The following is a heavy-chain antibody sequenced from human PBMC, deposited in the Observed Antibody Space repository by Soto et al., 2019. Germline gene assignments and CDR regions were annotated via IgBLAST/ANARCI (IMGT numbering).Heavy chain of an antibody. D-gene: IGHD3-10*01. V-gene: IGHV5-51*01. J-gene: IGHJ5*02. CDR2: IFTRDSET. CDR3: ARGYFDSGHGYDL. CDR1: GHLFNNHW. Sequence: LKISCKGPGHLFNNHWIGWVRQTPGKGLEWMGLIFTRDSETKTSPSFQGHVSFSVDNSINTVYLQWTSLKTTDTGIYFCARGYFDSGHGYDLWGQGTLVTVS.